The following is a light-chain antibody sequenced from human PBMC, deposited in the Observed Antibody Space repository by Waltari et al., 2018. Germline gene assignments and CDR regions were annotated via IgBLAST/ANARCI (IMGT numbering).Light chain of an antibody. Sequence: DIVLTQYPATLSLSPGERATLSCRASQSVTNYLAWYQLKPGQAPRLLIYDASNRATGIPARFSGSGSGTDFTLTISNLEPEDSAVYYCQQRSKWPLTFGRGTKVEIK. CDR2: DAS. V-gene: IGKV3-11*01. J-gene: IGKJ4*01. CDR1: QSVTNY. CDR3: QQRSKWPLT.